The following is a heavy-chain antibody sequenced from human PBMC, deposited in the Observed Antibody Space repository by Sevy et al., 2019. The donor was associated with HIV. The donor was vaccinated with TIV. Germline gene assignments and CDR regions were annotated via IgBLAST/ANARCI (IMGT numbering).Heavy chain of an antibody. CDR1: GFTFSSFG. Sequence: GGSLRLSCAASGFTFSSFGMHWVRQAPGKGLEWVAVIWYDGSSKFYADSVKGRFTISRDNSTNTRYLQMSSLRAEDTAMYYCAGVTGGSGWYVFDYWGQGTLVTVSS. D-gene: IGHD6-19*01. V-gene: IGHV3-33*01. J-gene: IGHJ4*02. CDR3: AGVTGGSGWYVFDY. CDR2: IWYDGSSK.